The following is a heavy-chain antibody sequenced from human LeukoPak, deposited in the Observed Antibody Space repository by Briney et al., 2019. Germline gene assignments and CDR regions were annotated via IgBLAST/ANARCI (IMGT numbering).Heavy chain of an antibody. Sequence: GGSLRLSCAASGFTFSSYWMHRVRQAPGKGLVWVSRVNTAGSGTTYADSVKGRFTISRDNAKNTLYLQMNSLRAEDTAVYYCVRVVSTNWFDPWGQGTLVTVSS. CDR2: VNTAGSGT. D-gene: IGHD2/OR15-2a*01. CDR3: VRVVSTNWFDP. CDR1: GFTFSSYW. J-gene: IGHJ5*02. V-gene: IGHV3-74*01.